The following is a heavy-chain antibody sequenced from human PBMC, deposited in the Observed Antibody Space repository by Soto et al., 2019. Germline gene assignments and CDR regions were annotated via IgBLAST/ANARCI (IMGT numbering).Heavy chain of an antibody. J-gene: IGHJ3*01. CDR1: GYSLTNFW. CDR2: IDTGDSVT. CDR3: AAGGNACCHHDFSV. V-gene: IGHV5-10-1*01. D-gene: IGHD1-1*01. Sequence: GESLKISCKGAGYSLTNFWIYWARQMRGKGTEWMGRIDTGDSVTNYHPPFKGHVIMSADKSINTAYLQWSSMNAADGAEFYRAAGGNACCHHDFSVSGRVTMVTI.